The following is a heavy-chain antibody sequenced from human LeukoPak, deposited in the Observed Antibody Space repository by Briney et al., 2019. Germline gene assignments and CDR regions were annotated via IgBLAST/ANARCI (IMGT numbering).Heavy chain of an antibody. Sequence: GESLKISCKGSGYSFTSYWIGWVRQMPGKGLEWMGIIYPGDSDTRYSPSFQGQVTISADRSISTAYLQWSSLKASDTAMYYCARQSNYGSGRSLGYFDYWGQGTLVTVSS. J-gene: IGHJ4*02. CDR1: GYSFTSYW. CDR2: IYPGDSDT. V-gene: IGHV5-51*01. CDR3: ARQSNYGSGRSLGYFDY. D-gene: IGHD3-10*01.